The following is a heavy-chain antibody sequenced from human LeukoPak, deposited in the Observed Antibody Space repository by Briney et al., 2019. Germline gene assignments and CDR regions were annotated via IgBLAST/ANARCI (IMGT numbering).Heavy chain of an antibody. CDR2: ISSSSSYI. Sequence: PGGSLRLSCAASGFTFSSYSMTWVRQAPGKGLEWVSSISSSSSYIYYADSVKGRFTISRDNAKNSLYLQMNSLRAEDTAVYYCARDGYSYGRGDFDYWGQGTLVTVSS. J-gene: IGHJ4*02. CDR3: ARDGYSYGRGDFDY. D-gene: IGHD5-18*01. V-gene: IGHV3-21*01. CDR1: GFTFSSYS.